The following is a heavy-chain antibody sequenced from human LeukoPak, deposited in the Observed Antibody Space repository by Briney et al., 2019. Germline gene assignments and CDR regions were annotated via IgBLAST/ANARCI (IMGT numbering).Heavy chain of an antibody. D-gene: IGHD3-22*01. Sequence: ASVKVSCKVSGYTLTELSMHWVRQAPGKGLEWMGGFDPEDGETICAQKFQGRVTMTEDTSTDTAYMELSSLRSEDTAVYYCATQYYYDSSGYNRGWFDPWGQGTLVTVSS. CDR3: ATQYYYDSSGYNRGWFDP. CDR1: GYTLTELS. V-gene: IGHV1-24*01. CDR2: FDPEDGET. J-gene: IGHJ5*02.